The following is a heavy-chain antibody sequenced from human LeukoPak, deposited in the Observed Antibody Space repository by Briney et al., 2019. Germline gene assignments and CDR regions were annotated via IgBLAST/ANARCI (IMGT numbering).Heavy chain of an antibody. D-gene: IGHD2-8*01. Sequence: SETLFLTCTVSGGSISSYYWSWIRQPPGKGLEWIGYIYYSGSTNYNPSLKSRVTISVDTSKNQFSLKLSSVTAADTAVYYCARGFPYCTNGVCQKGRAFDIWGQGTMVTVSS. V-gene: IGHV4-59*01. J-gene: IGHJ3*02. CDR3: ARGFPYCTNGVCQKGRAFDI. CDR2: IYYSGST. CDR1: GGSISSYY.